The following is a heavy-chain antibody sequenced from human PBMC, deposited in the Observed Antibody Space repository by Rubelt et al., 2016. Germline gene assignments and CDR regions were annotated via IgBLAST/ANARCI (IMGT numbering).Heavy chain of an antibody. J-gene: IGHJ4*02. CDR1: GDSISGSTYS. D-gene: IGHD4-17*01. CDR2: IYYSGSA. Sequence: QLQLQESGPGLVKPSETLSVTRTVSGDSISGSTYSWGWIRQPPGKGLEWIGSIYYSGSAYYNPSLRSRVTISVDTSKNQFSLVLTSVTAADTAVYYCARHAFIVTTGSFWDYWGQGALLAVSS. CDR3: ARHAFIVTTGSFWDY. V-gene: IGHV4-39*01.